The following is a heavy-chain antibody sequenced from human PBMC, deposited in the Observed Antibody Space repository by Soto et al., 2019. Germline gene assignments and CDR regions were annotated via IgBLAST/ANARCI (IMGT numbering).Heavy chain of an antibody. CDR2: ISGSGGST. J-gene: IGHJ5*02. CDR3: AKSPGFKVLWFGEFPYGPDP. D-gene: IGHD3-10*01. Sequence: GESLKISCAASGFTFSSYAMSWVRQAPGKGLEWVSAISGSGGSTYYADSVKGRFTISRDNSKNTLYLQMNSLRAEDTAVYYCAKSPGFKVLWFGEFPYGPDPWGQGTLVTVSS. CDR1: GFTFSSYA. V-gene: IGHV3-23*01.